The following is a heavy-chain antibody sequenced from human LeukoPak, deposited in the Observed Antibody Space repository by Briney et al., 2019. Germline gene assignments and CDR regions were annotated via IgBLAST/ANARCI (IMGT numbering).Heavy chain of an antibody. D-gene: IGHD2-2*02. CDR2: TKNKVNSYTT. V-gene: IGHV3-72*01. J-gene: IGHJ6*03. Sequence: PGGSLRLSCAASGFIFSDHYMDWVRQAPGKGLEWVGRTKNKVNSYTTIYAASVEGRFTISRDDSENSLYLHMHSLKTEDTAAYYCVRLTLNTVYSYYYFMDVWGKGTTVTVSS. CDR3: VRLTLNTVYSYYYFMDV. CDR1: GFIFSDHY.